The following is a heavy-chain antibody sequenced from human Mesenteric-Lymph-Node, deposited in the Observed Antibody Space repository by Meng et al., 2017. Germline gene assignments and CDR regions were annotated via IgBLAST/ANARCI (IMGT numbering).Heavy chain of an antibody. CDR2: ISYDGSNK. V-gene: IGHV3-30*04. CDR1: GFTFSSYA. Sequence: GESLKISCAASGFTFSSYAMHWVRQAPGKGLEWVAVISYDGSNKYYADSVKGRFTISRDNSKNTLYLQMNSLRAEDTAIYYCAKGPVKGYFDYWGQGTLVTVSS. J-gene: IGHJ4*02. CDR3: AKGPVKGYFDY.